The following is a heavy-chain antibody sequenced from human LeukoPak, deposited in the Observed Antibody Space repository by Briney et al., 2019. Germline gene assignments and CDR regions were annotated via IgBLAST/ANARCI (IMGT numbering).Heavy chain of an antibody. Sequence: PSETLSLTCAVYGGSFSGYYWSWIRQPPGKGLEWIGEIYHSGSTNYNPSLKSRVTISVDKSKNQFSLKLSSVTAADTAVYYCARDFRGSVDAFDIWGQGTMVAVSS. D-gene: IGHD3-3*01. V-gene: IGHV4-34*01. CDR3: ARDFRGSVDAFDI. CDR2: IYHSGST. CDR1: GGSFSGYY. J-gene: IGHJ3*02.